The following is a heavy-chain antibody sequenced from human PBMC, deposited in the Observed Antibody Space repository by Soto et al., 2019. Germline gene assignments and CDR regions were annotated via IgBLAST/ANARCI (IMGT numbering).Heavy chain of an antibody. CDR2: INPSGGIT. D-gene: IGHD6-13*01. V-gene: IGHV1-46*01. CDR3: ASVEAGHNWFDP. CDR1: GYTFTSYY. Sequence: ASVKFSCKASGYTFTSYYMHWLRQAPGQGLEWMGIINPSGGITIYAQKFQGRVTMTRDTSTSTVYMELSSLRSEDTAVYYRASVEAGHNWFDPWGQGTLVTVSS. J-gene: IGHJ5*02.